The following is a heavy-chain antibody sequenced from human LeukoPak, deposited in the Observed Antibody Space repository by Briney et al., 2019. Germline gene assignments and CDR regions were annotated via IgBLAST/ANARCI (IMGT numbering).Heavy chain of an antibody. D-gene: IGHD5-18*01. V-gene: IGHV4-59*01. Sequence: SETLSLTCAVSGGSISGYYWIWLRQSPGEGLEWIGHFHYSGTTDYSPSLKSRGTISLDTSRKQFSLKLSSVSAADTAVYYCARATAGNTYGATDYWGQGTLVTVSS. J-gene: IGHJ4*02. CDR3: ARATAGNTYGATDY. CDR1: GGSISGYY. CDR2: FHYSGTT.